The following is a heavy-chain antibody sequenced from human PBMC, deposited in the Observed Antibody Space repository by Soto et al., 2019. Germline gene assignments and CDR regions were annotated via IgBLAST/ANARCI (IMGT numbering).Heavy chain of an antibody. D-gene: IGHD3-10*01. Sequence: QVQLQESGPGLVKPSETLSLTCTVSGGSITNYYCSWFRQPPGKGLEWIGYIQYNGYSAYNLSLTSRVPMSMATSKTQFSLMLESVTATDTALPSCATPGFGSLHGLVDVWGQGTTV. CDR1: GGSITNYY. CDR2: IQYNGYS. V-gene: IGHV4-59*08. J-gene: IGHJ6*02. CDR3: ATPGFGSLHGLVDV.